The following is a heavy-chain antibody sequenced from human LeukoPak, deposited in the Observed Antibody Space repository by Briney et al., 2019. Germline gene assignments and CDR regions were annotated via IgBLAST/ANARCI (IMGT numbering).Heavy chain of an antibody. CDR2: IYSGGST. J-gene: IGHJ4*02. CDR3: ARGWRVTSGYYYFDY. D-gene: IGHD5-12*01. V-gene: IGHV3-66*01. Sequence: GGSLRLSCAASGFTVISNYMSWVRQAPGKGLEWVSVIYSGGSTYYADSVKGRFTISRDNSKNTLYLQMNSLRAEDTAVYYCARGWRVTSGYYYFDYWGQGTLVTVSS. CDR1: GFTVISNY.